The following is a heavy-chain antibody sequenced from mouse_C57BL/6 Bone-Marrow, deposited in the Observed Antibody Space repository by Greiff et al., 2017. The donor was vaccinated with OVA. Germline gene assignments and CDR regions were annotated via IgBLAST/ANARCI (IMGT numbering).Heavy chain of an antibody. Sequence: EVKLMESGGGLVQPGGSLKLSCAASGFTFSDYGMAWVRQAPRKGPEWVAFISNLAYSISYADTVTGRFTISRENAKNTLYLEMSSLRSEDTAMYYCARQRTGYYYAMDYWGQGTSVTVSS. V-gene: IGHV5-15*01. D-gene: IGHD4-1*01. CDR3: ARQRTGYYYAMDY. CDR2: ISNLAYSI. CDR1: GFTFSDYG. J-gene: IGHJ4*01.